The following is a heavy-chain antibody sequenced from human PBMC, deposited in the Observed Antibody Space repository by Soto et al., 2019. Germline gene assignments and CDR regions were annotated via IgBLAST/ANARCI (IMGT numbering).Heavy chain of an antibody. V-gene: IGHV1-69*13. CDR2: IIPIFGTA. CDR1: GGTFSSYA. CDR3: ARVEPRPYYFDY. Sequence: SVKVSCKASGGTFSSYAISWVRQAPGQELEWMGGIIPIFGTANYAQKFQGRVTITADESTSTAYMELSSLRSEDTAVYYCARVEPRPYYFDYWGQGTLVTAPQ. J-gene: IGHJ4*02. D-gene: IGHD1-1*01.